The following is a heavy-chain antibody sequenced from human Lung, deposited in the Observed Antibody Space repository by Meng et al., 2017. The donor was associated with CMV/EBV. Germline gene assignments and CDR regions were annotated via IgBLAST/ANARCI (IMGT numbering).Heavy chain of an antibody. Sequence: PVTVSCXASGYTFTRYGISWVRQAPGQGLEWMGWISAYNGNTNYAQKLQGRVTMTKDTSTSTAYMELRSLRSEDTAVYYCARVRYYDFWSGYFNGMDVWGQGTTVTVSS. D-gene: IGHD3-3*01. CDR2: ISAYNGNT. J-gene: IGHJ6*02. CDR3: ARVRYYDFWSGYFNGMDV. CDR1: GYTFTRYG. V-gene: IGHV1-18*01.